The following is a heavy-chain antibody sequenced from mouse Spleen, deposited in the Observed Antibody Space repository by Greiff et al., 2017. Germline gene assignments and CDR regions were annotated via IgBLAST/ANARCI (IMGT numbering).Heavy chain of an antibody. CDR3: ARGEEGDGGFAY. J-gene: IGHJ3*01. V-gene: IGHV1-50*01. Sequence: VQLQQPGAELVKPGASVKLSCKASGYTFTSYWMQWVKQRPGQGLEWIGEIDPSDSYTNYNQKFKGKATLTVDTSSSTAYMQLSSLTSEDSAVYYCARGEEGDGGFAYWGQGTLVTVSA. CDR2: IDPSDSYT. CDR1: GYTFTSYW. D-gene: IGHD2-3*01.